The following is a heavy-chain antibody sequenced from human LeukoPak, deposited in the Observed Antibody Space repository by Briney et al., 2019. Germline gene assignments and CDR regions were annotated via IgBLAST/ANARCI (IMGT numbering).Heavy chain of an antibody. CDR2: IYSGGST. D-gene: IGHD6-13*01. Sequence: GGSLRLSCAASGFTFDDYAMHWVRQAPGKGLEWVSVIYSGGSTYYADSVKGRFTISRDNSKNTLYLQMNSLRAEDTAVYYCARDIEAAGLFLDYWGQGTLVTVSS. CDR1: GFTFDDYA. J-gene: IGHJ4*02. V-gene: IGHV3-66*01. CDR3: ARDIEAAGLFLDY.